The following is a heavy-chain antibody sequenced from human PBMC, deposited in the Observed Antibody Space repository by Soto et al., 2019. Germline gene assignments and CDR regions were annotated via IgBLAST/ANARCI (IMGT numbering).Heavy chain of an antibody. D-gene: IGHD4-17*01. V-gene: IGHV2-5*02. Sequence: QITLKESGPTLVRPAQTLTLTCGFSGFSLSSYGIGVAWIRQPPGKALEWLALIYWDDDKRYSPSLKDRLAISKDTSSNQVVLTITNMDPGDTATYFCAHAGDYDLLTLDHWGPGTLVTVSS. J-gene: IGHJ4*02. CDR2: IYWDDDK. CDR3: AHAGDYDLLTLDH. CDR1: GFSLSSYGIG.